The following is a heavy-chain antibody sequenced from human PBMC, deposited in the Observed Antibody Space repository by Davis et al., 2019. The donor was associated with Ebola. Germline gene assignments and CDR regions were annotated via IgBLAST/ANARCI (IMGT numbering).Heavy chain of an antibody. CDR2: ISYDGSNE. Sequence: PGGSLRLSCAASGFTFSSYGIHWVRQAPGKGLEWVAVISYDGSNEYYADSVKGRFTISRDNSKNTLYLQMNSLRAEDTAVYYCAKDLYSSFDYWGQGTLVTVSS. V-gene: IGHV3-30*18. D-gene: IGHD5-18*01. J-gene: IGHJ4*02. CDR3: AKDLYSSFDY. CDR1: GFTFSSYG.